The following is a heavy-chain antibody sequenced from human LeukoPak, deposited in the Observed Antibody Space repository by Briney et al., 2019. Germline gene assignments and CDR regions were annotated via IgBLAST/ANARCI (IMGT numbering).Heavy chain of an antibody. J-gene: IGHJ5*02. D-gene: IGHD6-6*01. V-gene: IGHV3-48*01. CDR3: AKDQIAARPNWFDP. CDR1: GFTFSSYS. CDR2: ISSSSSTI. Sequence: PGGSLRLSCAASGFTFSSYSMNWVRQAPGKGLEWVSYISSSSSTIYYADSVKGRFTISRDNSKNTLYLQMNSLRAEDTAVYYCAKDQIAARPNWFDPWGQGTLVTVSS.